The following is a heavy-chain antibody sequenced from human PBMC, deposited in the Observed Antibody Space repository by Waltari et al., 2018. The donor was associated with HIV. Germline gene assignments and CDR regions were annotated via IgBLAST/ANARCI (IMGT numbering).Heavy chain of an antibody. CDR2: ISWNSGSI. D-gene: IGHD6-19*01. CDR1: GFTFDDYA. J-gene: IGHJ4*02. CDR3: AKDLAPYGSHGWSLDY. Sequence: EVQLVESGGGLVQPGRSLRLSCAASGFTFDDYAMHWVRQAPGKGLEWVSGISWNSGSIGYADSVKGRFTISRDNAKNSLYLRMNSLRAEDTALYYCAKDLAPYGSHGWSLDYWGQGTLVTVSS. V-gene: IGHV3-9*01.